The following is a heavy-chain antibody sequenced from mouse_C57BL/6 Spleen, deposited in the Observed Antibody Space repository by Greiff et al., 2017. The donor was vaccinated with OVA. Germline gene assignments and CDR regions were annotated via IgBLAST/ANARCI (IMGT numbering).Heavy chain of an antibody. CDR3: ARHNYGNLDYYAMDY. D-gene: IGHD2-1*01. J-gene: IGHJ4*01. Sequence: VKVVESGAELVKPGASVKLSCKASGYTFTEYTIHWVKQRSGQGLEWIGWFYPGSGSIKYNEKFKDKATLTADKSSSTVYMELSRLTSEDSAVYFCARHNYGNLDYYAMDYWGQGTSVTVSS. V-gene: IGHV1-62-2*01. CDR1: GYTFTEYT. CDR2: FYPGSGSI.